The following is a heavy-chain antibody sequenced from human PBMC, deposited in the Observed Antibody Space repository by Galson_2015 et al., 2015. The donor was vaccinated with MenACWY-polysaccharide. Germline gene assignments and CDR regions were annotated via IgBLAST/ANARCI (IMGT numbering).Heavy chain of an antibody. D-gene: IGHD2-15*01. CDR1: GFTFSDYY. Sequence: SLRLSCAASGFTFSDYYMSWIRQAPGKGLEWVSYISSSGSTIYYADSVRGRFTVSRDNSKNTLYLQVNSLKVEDTAVYYCAKYAVVAAAGKKKFFDYCGQGTLVTVSS. V-gene: IGHV3-11*01. CDR3: AKYAVVAAAGKKKFFDY. J-gene: IGHJ4*02. CDR2: ISSSGSTI.